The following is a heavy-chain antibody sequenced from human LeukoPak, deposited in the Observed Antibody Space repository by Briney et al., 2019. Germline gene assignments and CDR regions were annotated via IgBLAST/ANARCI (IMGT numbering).Heavy chain of an antibody. Sequence: GASVKVSCKASGYTFTSYYIHWVRQAPGQGLEWMGIINPSGGSTSYAQKFQGRVTMTRDMSTSTVYMELSSLRSEDTAVYYCARAGGGSPSYSGYDSYYYYYYMDVWGKGTTVTVSS. CDR1: GYTFTSYY. V-gene: IGHV1-46*01. J-gene: IGHJ6*03. CDR3: ARAGGGSPSYSGYDSYYYYYYMDV. CDR2: INPSGGST. D-gene: IGHD5-12*01.